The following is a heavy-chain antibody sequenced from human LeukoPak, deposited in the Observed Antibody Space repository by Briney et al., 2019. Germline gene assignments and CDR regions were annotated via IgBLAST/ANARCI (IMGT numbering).Heavy chain of an antibody. CDR1: GFTFGGYG. D-gene: IGHD1-14*01. Sequence: GGFLRLSCAGSGFTFGGYGMHWFRQTPGKGLEWVAVIAYDGSRAFYADSVKGRFTISRDNSKNTMSVQMDDLRAEDTAVYYCTRYNNDHFDYWGQGTLVTVSS. V-gene: IGHV3-33*01. J-gene: IGHJ4*02. CDR2: IAYDGSRA. CDR3: TRYNNDHFDY.